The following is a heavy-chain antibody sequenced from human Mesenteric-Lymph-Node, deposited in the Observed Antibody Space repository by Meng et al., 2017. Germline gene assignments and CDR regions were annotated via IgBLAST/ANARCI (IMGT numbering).Heavy chain of an antibody. J-gene: IGHJ5*02. D-gene: IGHD3-10*01. V-gene: IGHV1-2*02. CDR3: ARGELLWFGEPPSWFDP. CDR2: INPNSGGT. CDR1: GYIFTSYG. Sequence: ASVKVSCKASGYIFTSYGISWMRQAPGQGLEWMGWINPNSGGTNYAQKFQGRVTMTRDTSISTAYMEPSRLRSDDTAVYYCARGELLWFGEPPSWFDPWGQGTLVTVSS.